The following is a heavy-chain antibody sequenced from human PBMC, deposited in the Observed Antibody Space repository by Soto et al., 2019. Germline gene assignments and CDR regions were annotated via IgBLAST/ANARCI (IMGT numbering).Heavy chain of an antibody. D-gene: IGHD6-13*01. CDR1: GFTFSSYG. CDR3: AKDPHRSSWTGGYFDY. CDR2: ISYDGSNK. J-gene: IGHJ4*02. Sequence: GGSLRLSCAASGFTFSSYGMHWVRQAPGKGLEWVAVISYDGSNKYYADSVKGRFTISRDNSKNTLYLQMNSLRAEDTAVYYCAKDPHRSSWTGGYFDYWGQGTLVTVSS. V-gene: IGHV3-30*18.